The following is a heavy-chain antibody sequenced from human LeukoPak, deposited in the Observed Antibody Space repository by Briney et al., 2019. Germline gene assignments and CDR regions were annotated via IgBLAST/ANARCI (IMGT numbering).Heavy chain of an antibody. CDR1: GGTFSSYA. J-gene: IGHJ5*02. V-gene: IGHV1-69*05. D-gene: IGHD1-26*01. CDR2: IIPIFGTA. Sequence: SSVKVSCKASGGTFSSYAISWVRQAPGQGLEWMGRIIPIFGTANYAQRFQGRVTITTDESTSTAYMELSSLRSEDTAVYYCARSLVGATGDWFDPWGQGTLVTVSS. CDR3: ARSLVGATGDWFDP.